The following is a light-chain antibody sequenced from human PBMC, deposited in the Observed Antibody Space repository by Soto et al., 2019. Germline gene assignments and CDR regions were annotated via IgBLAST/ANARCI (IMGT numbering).Light chain of an antibody. J-gene: IGKJ5*01. V-gene: IGKV3-11*01. CDR1: QSVSNY. CDR3: QQYNKWPPIT. CDR2: DAS. Sequence: EIVLTQSPATLSLSPGERATLSCRASQSVSNYVAWYQQKPGQAPRLLIYDASNRATGIPARFSGSGSGTDFTLTISSLQSEDFAVYYCQQYNKWPPITFGQGTRLEIK.